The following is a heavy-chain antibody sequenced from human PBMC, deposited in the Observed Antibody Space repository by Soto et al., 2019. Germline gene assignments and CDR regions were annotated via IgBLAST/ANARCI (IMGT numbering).Heavy chain of an antibody. CDR2: ISAYNGNT. J-gene: IGHJ6*02. CDR1: GYTFTSYG. Sequence: ASVKVSCKASGYTFTSYGISWVRQAPGQGLEWMGWISAYNGNTNYAQKLQGRVTMTTDTSTSTAYMELRSLRSDDTAVYYCARIPWGTYYGSGSYYNWPYGMDVWGQGTTVTVSS. V-gene: IGHV1-18*01. CDR3: ARIPWGTYYGSGSYYNWPYGMDV. D-gene: IGHD3-10*01.